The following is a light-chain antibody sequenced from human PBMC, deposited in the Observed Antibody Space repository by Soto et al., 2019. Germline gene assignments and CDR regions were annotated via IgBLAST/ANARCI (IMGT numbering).Light chain of an antibody. CDR2: EGH. Sequence: QSALAQPASVSGSPGQSITISCTGASGYVGTYSLVSWYQQHPGKAPKVVIYEGHKRPSGVPDRFSGSTSVNTASLTISGLQTDDEADYYCQSFDTSLNGLIFGGGTKLTVL. CDR3: QSFDTSLNGLI. CDR1: SGYVGTYSL. J-gene: IGLJ2*01. V-gene: IGLV2-23*01.